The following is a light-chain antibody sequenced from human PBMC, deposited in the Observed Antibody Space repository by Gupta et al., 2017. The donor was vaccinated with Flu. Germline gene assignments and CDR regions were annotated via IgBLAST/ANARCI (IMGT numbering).Light chain of an antibody. V-gene: IGKV3-15*01. J-gene: IGKJ4*01. CDR1: RTDYSN. CDR2: DAS. CDR3: QQYTAWPLT. Sequence: GESVPLACRGSRTDYSNLAWYQQKPGQAPRLLIYDASTRATGIPARFSGSGSGTEFTLTISGLQSEDFAVYYCQQYTAWPLTFGGGTKVEIK.